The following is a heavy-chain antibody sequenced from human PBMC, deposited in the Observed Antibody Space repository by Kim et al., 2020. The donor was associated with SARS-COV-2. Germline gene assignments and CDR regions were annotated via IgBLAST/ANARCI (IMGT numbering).Heavy chain of an antibody. J-gene: IGHJ6*02. Sequence: TPSLKSRVTLSGDTSKNQFSLKLSSVTAADTAVYYCARGQTYYYYGMDVWGQGTTVTVSS. V-gene: IGHV4-59*09. CDR3: ARGQTYYYYGMDV.